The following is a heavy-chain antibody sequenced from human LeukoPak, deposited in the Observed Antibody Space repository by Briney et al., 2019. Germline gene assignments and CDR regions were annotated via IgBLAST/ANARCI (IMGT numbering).Heavy chain of an antibody. CDR3: ASGYCSSTSCTDAEYFQH. V-gene: IGHV7-4-1*02. D-gene: IGHD2-2*01. Sequence: GASVKVSCKASGYTFTSYAMNWVRQAPGQGLEWMGWINTNTGNPTYAQGFTGRFVFSLDTSVSTAYLQISSLKAEDTAVYYCASGYCSSTSCTDAEYFQHWGQGTLVTVSS. CDR2: INTNTGNP. CDR1: GYTFTSYA. J-gene: IGHJ1*01.